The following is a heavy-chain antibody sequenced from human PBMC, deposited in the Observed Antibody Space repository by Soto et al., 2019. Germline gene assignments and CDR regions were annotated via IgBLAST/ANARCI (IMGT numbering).Heavy chain of an antibody. D-gene: IGHD5-12*01. J-gene: IGHJ6*02. CDR1: GYNFAGYW. Sequence: GDSLKISCKTSGYNFAGYWIGWVRQMPGKGLEWLGLIFPGDSDTKYSPSFQGQVIIPADKSIRTAYLQWSSLKASDTAIYYCARQSGMDVWGQGPTVTVSS. CDR3: ARQSGMDV. V-gene: IGHV5-51*01. CDR2: IFPGDSDT.